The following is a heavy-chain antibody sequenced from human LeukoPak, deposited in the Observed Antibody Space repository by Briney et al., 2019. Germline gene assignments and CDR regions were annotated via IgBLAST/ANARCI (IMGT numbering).Heavy chain of an antibody. V-gene: IGHV3-30*04. Sequence: GSLRLSCAASGITFSSYAMHWVRQAPGKGLEWVAVISYDGSNKYYADSVKGRFTISRDNSKNTLYLQMSSLRAEDTAVYYCARPNSKQWYYYYYMDVWGKGTTVTVSS. J-gene: IGHJ6*03. CDR1: GITFSSYA. CDR3: ARPNSKQWYYYYYMDV. CDR2: ISYDGSNK. D-gene: IGHD6-19*01.